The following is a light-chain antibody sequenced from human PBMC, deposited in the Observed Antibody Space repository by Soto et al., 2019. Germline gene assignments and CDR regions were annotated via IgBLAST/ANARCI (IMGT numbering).Light chain of an antibody. CDR2: DAS. J-gene: IGKJ4*01. CDR3: QQYNSYPLT. CDR1: QSISSW. Sequence: DIQMTQSPSTLSASVGDRVTITCRASQSISSWLSWYQQKPGKAPKSLIYDASSLESGVPSRFSGSVSGTEFTLTISSLQPDDFATYYCQQYNSYPLTFGGGTKVEIK. V-gene: IGKV1-5*01.